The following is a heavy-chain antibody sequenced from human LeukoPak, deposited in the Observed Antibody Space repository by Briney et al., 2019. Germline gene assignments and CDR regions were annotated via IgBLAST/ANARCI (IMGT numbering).Heavy chain of an antibody. J-gene: IGHJ4*02. Sequence: GSLRLSCAASGFTFDDYAMHWVRQPPGKGLEWIGYIYYSGSTNYNPSLKSRVTISVDTSKNQFSLKLSSVTAADTAVYYCASSLYSGSYGAADYWGQGTLVTVSS. CDR3: ASSLYSGSYGAADY. CDR1: GFTFDDYA. CDR2: IYYSGST. V-gene: IGHV4-59*01. D-gene: IGHD1-26*01.